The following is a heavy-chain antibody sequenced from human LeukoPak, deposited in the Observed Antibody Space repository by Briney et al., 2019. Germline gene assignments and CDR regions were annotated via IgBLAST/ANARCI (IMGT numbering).Heavy chain of an antibody. CDR3: AKAESVDYYDSSGPYYGMDV. J-gene: IGHJ6*02. CDR1: GFTFSSYA. Sequence: GGSLRLSCAASGFTFSSYAMSWVRQAPGKGLEWVSAISGSGGSTYYADSVKGRFTISRDNSKNTLYLQMNSLRAEDTAVYYCAKAESVDYYDSSGPYYGMDVWGQGTTVTVSS. D-gene: IGHD3-22*01. V-gene: IGHV3-23*01. CDR2: ISGSGGST.